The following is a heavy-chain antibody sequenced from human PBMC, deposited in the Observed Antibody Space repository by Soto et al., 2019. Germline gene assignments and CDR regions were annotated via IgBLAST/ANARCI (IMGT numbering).Heavy chain of an antibody. D-gene: IGHD3-3*01. Sequence: EVQLLESGGGLVQPGGYLRLSCAASGFTFSSYAMSWVRQAPGKGLEWVSAISGSGGSTYYADSVKGRFTISRDNSKNTLYLQMNSLRAEDTAVYYCAKGVDFWSIFDYWGQGTLVTVSS. J-gene: IGHJ4*02. V-gene: IGHV3-23*01. CDR2: ISGSGGST. CDR1: GFTFSSYA. CDR3: AKGVDFWSIFDY.